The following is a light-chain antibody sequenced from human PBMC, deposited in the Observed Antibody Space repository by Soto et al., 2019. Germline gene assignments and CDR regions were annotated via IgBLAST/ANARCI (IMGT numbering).Light chain of an antibody. CDR2: GAS. J-gene: IGKJ1*01. V-gene: IGKV3-20*01. Sequence: IVLTQSPATLSLSPGIRAALSCLASQSVSRSHLAWFQQKPGQAPRLLIYGASNRATGIPDRVSGSGSGTDFTLTINRLEPEDFAVYYCQQYASSPWTFGQGTKVDI. CDR3: QQYASSPWT. CDR1: QSVSRSH.